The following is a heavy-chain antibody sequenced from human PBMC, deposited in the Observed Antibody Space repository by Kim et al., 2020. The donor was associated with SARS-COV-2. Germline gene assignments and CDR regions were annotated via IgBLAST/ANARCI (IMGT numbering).Heavy chain of an antibody. V-gene: IGHV4-59*01. CDR2: IYYSGST. D-gene: IGHD6-19*01. J-gene: IGHJ6*02. Sequence: SETLSLTCTVSGGSISSYYGSWIRQPPGKGLEWIGYIYYSGSTKYNPSLKSRVTISVDTSQNQLSLKLSYVTAADTAVYYCARAVAVAGTEDYYYGMEVWGQGTTVTVSS. CDR3: ARAVAVAGTEDYYYGMEV. CDR1: GGSISSYY.